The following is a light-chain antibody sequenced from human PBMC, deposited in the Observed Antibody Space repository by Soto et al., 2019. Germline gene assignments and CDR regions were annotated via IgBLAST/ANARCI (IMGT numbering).Light chain of an antibody. CDR2: AAS. CDR1: QSIINH. V-gene: IGKV1-39*01. CDR3: QQSYSSPPT. Sequence: DIQMTQSPSSLSASLEDRVIITCRASQSIINHLNWYQQKPGKAPKLLIFAASSLQSGVPSRFSGSRSGPDFTLTISSLQPEDFATYYCQQSYSSPPTFGGGTKVDIK. J-gene: IGKJ4*02.